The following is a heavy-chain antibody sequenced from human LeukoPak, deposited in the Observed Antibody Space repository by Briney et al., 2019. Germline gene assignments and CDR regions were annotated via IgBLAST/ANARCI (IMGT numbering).Heavy chain of an antibody. Sequence: GESLKISYKGSGYSFTSYWIGWVRQMPGKGLEWMGIIYPGDSDTRYSPSFQGQVTISADKSISTAYLQWSSLKASDTAMYYCARHLGDFWSGTDYYYMDVWGKGTTVTVSS. CDR2: IYPGDSDT. CDR3: ARHLGDFWSGTDYYYMDV. D-gene: IGHD3-3*01. CDR1: GYSFTSYW. V-gene: IGHV5-51*01. J-gene: IGHJ6*03.